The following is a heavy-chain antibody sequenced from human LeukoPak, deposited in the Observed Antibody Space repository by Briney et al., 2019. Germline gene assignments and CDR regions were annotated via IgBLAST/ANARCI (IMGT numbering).Heavy chain of an antibody. CDR1: GGSISSYY. CDR2: IFTSGTT. J-gene: IGHJ4*02. CDR3: AQGPPGSSNWY. V-gene: IGHV4-4*07. Sequence: NPSETLSLTCTVSGGSISSYYWNWIRQPAGKGLEWIGRIFTSGTTNYNPSLKSRVTMTVDTSKNQFSLRLSSVTAADTAVYYCAQGPPGSSNWYWGQGTLVTVSS. D-gene: IGHD6-13*01.